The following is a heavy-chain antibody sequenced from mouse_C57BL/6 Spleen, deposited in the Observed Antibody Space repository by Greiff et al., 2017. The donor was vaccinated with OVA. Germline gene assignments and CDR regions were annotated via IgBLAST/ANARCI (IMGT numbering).Heavy chain of an antibody. V-gene: IGHV5-17*01. CDR1: GFTFSDYG. CDR3: ARGLTGTRYFDV. D-gene: IGHD4-1*01. CDR2: ISSGSSTI. J-gene: IGHJ1*03. Sequence: EVKLVESGGGLVKPGGSLKLSCAASGFTFSDYGMHWVRQAPETGLEWVAYISSGSSTIYYADTVKGRFTIPSANAKNTLFRQMTSLRSEDTAMYYCARGLTGTRYFDVWGTGTTVTVSS.